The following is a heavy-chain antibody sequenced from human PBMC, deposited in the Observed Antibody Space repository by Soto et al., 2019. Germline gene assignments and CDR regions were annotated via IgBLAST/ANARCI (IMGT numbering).Heavy chain of an antibody. CDR2: IIPIFGTA. CDR3: APYYYDSSGYYYAMGY. Sequence: SCKASGGTFSSYAISWVRQAPGQGLEWMGGIIPIFGTANYAQKFQGRVTITADESTSTAYMELSSLRSEDTAVYYCAPYYYDSSGYYYAMGYWGQGTLVTVSS. V-gene: IGHV1-69*01. J-gene: IGHJ4*02. CDR1: GGTFSSYA. D-gene: IGHD3-22*01.